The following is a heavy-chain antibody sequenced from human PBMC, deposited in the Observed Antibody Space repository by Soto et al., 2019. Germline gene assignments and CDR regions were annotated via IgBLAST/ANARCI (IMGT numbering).Heavy chain of an antibody. CDR3: ARDRNWEGQWLVYDAFDI. J-gene: IGHJ3*02. CDR2: ISSSGSTI. CDR1: GFTFSSYE. V-gene: IGHV3-48*03. Sequence: GGSLRLSCAASGFTFSSYEMNWVRQAPGKGLEWVSYISSSGSTIYYAESVKGRFTISRDNAKNSLYLQMNSLRAEDTAVYYCARDRNWEGQWLVYDAFDIWGQGTMVTVSS. D-gene: IGHD6-19*01.